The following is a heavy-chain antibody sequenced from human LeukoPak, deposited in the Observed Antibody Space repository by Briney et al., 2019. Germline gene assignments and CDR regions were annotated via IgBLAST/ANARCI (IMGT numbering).Heavy chain of an antibody. Sequence: SETLSLTCTVSGGSISSSSYYWGWIRQPPGKGLEWIGSIYYSGSTYYNPSLKSRVTISVDTSKNQFSLKLSSVTAADTAVYYCARHRIHVVRGVIITSYYYYMDVWGKGTTVTISS. D-gene: IGHD3-10*01. CDR3: ARHRIHVVRGVIITSYYYYMDV. V-gene: IGHV4-39*01. CDR2: IYYSGST. J-gene: IGHJ6*03. CDR1: GGSISSSSYY.